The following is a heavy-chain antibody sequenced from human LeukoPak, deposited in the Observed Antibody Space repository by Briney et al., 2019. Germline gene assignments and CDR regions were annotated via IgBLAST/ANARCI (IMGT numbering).Heavy chain of an antibody. CDR2: IYYSEST. CDR3: ARDRSRGSYLRPIYYYGMDV. V-gene: IGHV4-59*01. Sequence: NPSDTLSLTCTVSGRSLSSYYWRWIRQPPGKGLEWLGYIYYSESTNYNPSLKSRVTISVDASKNQFSLKLSSVTAADTAVYYCARDRSRGSYLRPIYYYGMDVWGQGTTVTVSS. D-gene: IGHD1-26*01. CDR1: GRSLSSYY. J-gene: IGHJ6*02.